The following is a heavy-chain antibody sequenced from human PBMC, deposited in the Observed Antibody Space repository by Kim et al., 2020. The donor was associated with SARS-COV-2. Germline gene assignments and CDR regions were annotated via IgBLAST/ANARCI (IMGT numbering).Heavy chain of an antibody. Sequence: GGSLRLSCVASGFTFSASPMHWVRQAPGKGLEWVAVVSDDGRSQDHADSVKGRFAISRDNSRNTLFLQMYSLKPEDTAVYYCAREVPYGYFDHWGQGTRVTVSS. CDR2: VSDDGRSQ. J-gene: IGHJ4*02. CDR1: GFTFSASP. V-gene: IGHV3-30*09. D-gene: IGHD4-17*01. CDR3: AREVPYGYFDH.